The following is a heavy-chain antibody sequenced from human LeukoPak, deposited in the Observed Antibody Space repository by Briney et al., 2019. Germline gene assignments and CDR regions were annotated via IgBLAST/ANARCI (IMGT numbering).Heavy chain of an antibody. CDR3: AKQWLTWDFFNY. CDR2: ASGSGAST. J-gene: IGHJ4*02. V-gene: IGHV3-23*01. CDR1: GFTFSSHA. D-gene: IGHD5-24*01. Sequence: PGGSLRLSCAASGFTFSSHAMSWVRQAPGKGLEWVSTASGSGASTYYADSVKGRFTISRDKSKNTLYLQMNSLRAEDTAVYYCAKQWLTWDFFNYWGQGTLVTVSS.